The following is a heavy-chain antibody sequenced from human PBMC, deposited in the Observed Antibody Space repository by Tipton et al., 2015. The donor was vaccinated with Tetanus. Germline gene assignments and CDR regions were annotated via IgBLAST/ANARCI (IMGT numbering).Heavy chain of an antibody. CDR3: ATNGGT. V-gene: IGHV3-7*01. CDR1: GFTFSSYW. D-gene: IGHD2-15*01. Sequence: SLRLSCAASGFTFSSYWMSWVRQAPGKGLEWVANIKEDGSEKYYVDSVKGRFTISRGNAKNSLDLQMNNLRAEDTAVYYCATNGGTWGQGTLVTVSS. CDR2: IKEDGSEK. J-gene: IGHJ4*02.